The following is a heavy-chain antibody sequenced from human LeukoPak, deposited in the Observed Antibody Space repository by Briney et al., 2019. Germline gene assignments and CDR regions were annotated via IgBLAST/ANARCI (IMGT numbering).Heavy chain of an antibody. V-gene: IGHV1-2*02. D-gene: IGHD2-2*01. Sequence: GASVKVSCKASGYTLTGYYMHWVRQALGQGLEWMGWINPNSGGTNYAQKFQGRVTMTRDTSISTAYMELSRLRSDDTAVYYCARDARRSTGSSYYFDYWGQGTLVTVSS. CDR2: INPNSGGT. J-gene: IGHJ4*02. CDR3: ARDARRSTGSSYYFDY. CDR1: GYTLTGYY.